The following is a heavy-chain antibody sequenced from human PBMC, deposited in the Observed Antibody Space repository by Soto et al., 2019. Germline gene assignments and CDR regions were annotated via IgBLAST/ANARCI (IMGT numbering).Heavy chain of an antibody. D-gene: IGHD6-6*01. J-gene: IGHJ6*03. CDR1: GGSISSYY. CDR3: ARGHSSSSGGGYYYYMDV. Sequence: QVQLQESGPGLVKPSETLSLTCTVSGGSISSYYWSWIRQPPGKGLEWIGYIYYSGSTNYNPSLKRRVTISVDTSKNQCSLKLSSVTAADTAVYYCARGHSSSSGGGYYYYMDVWGKGTTVTVSS. V-gene: IGHV4-59*01. CDR2: IYYSGST.